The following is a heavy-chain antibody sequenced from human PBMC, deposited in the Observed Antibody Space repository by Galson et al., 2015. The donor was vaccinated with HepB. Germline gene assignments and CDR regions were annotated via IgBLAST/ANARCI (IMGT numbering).Heavy chain of an antibody. Sequence: SETLSLTCTVSGGSISSSSYYWGWIRQPPGKGLEWIGSIYYSGSTYYNPSLKSRVTISVDTSKNQSSLKLGSVTAADTAVYYCARDDCTNGVCYSAEGPHFDPWGQGTLVTVSS. CDR3: ARDDCTNGVCYSAEGPHFDP. J-gene: IGHJ5*02. CDR2: IYYSGST. V-gene: IGHV4-39*07. D-gene: IGHD2-8*01. CDR1: GGSISSSSYY.